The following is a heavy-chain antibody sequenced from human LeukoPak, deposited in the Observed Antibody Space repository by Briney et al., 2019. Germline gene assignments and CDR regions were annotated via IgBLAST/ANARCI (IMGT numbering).Heavy chain of an antibody. CDR2: ISSSSSYI. V-gene: IGHV3-21*04. D-gene: IGHD3-10*01. CDR1: GFTFSSYS. J-gene: IGHJ4*02. Sequence: PGGSLRLSCAASGFTFSSYSMNWVRQAPGKGLEWVSSISSSSSYIYYADSVKGRFTISRDNAKNSLYLQMNSLRAEDTAVYYCARDLDYYGSGSVFGYWGQGTLVTVSS. CDR3: ARDLDYYGSGSVFGY.